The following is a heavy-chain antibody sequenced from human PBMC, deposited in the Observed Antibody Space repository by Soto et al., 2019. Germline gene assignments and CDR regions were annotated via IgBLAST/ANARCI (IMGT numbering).Heavy chain of an antibody. CDR2: ISGSGGST. CDR3: AKDRIVRVWFQH. Sequence: EVQLLESGGGLVQPGGSLRLSCAASGFTFSSYAMSWVRQAPGKGLEWVSAISGSGGSTYYADSVKGRFTISRDNSKNTLYLQMKSLRAEDTAVYYCAKDRIVRVWFQHWGQGTLVTVSS. V-gene: IGHV3-23*01. CDR1: GFTFSSYA. J-gene: IGHJ1*01. D-gene: IGHD3-16*01.